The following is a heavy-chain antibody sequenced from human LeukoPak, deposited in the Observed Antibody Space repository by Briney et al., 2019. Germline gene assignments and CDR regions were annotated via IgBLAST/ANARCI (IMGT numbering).Heavy chain of an antibody. J-gene: IGHJ4*02. CDR1: GGSSSRYS. Sequence: PSETLSLTCTVSGGSSSRYSWNWIRQPPGKGLEWIGYISYSGVTNYKPSLERRVTISVDTSKKQFSLKLTSVPAADTALYYCARGGGYFEWDYYFDYWGQGTVVTVSS. V-gene: IGHV4-59*12. CDR2: ISYSGVT. CDR3: ARGGGYFEWDYYFDY. D-gene: IGHD3-9*01.